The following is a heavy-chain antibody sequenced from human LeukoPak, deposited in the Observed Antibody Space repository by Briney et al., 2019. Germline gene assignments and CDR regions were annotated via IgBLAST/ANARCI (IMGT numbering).Heavy chain of an antibody. V-gene: IGHV3-21*01. CDR3: ARSLGYCSGGSCSYYYYYYGMDV. J-gene: IGHJ6*02. Sequence: PGGSLRLSCAASGFTFSNYTMNWVRQAPGKGLEWVSSIGTSSIYISYADSVKGRFTISRDNAKNSLYLQMNSLRAEDTAVYYCARSLGYCSGGSCSYYYYYYGMDVWGQGTTVTVSS. CDR1: GFTFSNYT. D-gene: IGHD2-15*01. CDR2: IGTSSIYI.